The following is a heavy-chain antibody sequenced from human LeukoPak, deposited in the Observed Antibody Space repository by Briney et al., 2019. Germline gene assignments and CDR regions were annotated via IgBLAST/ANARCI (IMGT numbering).Heavy chain of an antibody. Sequence: ASVKVSCKASGYTFTGYDINWVRQAPGQGLEWMGGIIPIFGTANYAQKFQGRVTITADKSTSTAYMELSSLRSEDTAVYYCASGSTSSAFDYWGQGTLVTVSS. J-gene: IGHJ4*02. D-gene: IGHD2-2*01. CDR2: IIPIFGTA. CDR1: GYTFTGYD. CDR3: ASGSTSSAFDY. V-gene: IGHV1-69*06.